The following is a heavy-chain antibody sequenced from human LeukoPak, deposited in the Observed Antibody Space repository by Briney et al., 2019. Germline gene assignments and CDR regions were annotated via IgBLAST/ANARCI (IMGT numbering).Heavy chain of an antibody. J-gene: IGHJ4*02. CDR1: GYTFTGYY. D-gene: IGHD6-13*01. CDR2: INPNSGVV. V-gene: IGHV1-2*02. Sequence: AAVKLSCKASGYTFTGYYMHWVRQAPGQGLEWMGWINPNSGVVNYAQKFQGRVTMTRDTSISAAYMELSRLRSDDTAVYFCARDESIAAAGMGGYYFDYWGQGTLVIVSS. CDR3: ARDESIAAAGMGGYYFDY.